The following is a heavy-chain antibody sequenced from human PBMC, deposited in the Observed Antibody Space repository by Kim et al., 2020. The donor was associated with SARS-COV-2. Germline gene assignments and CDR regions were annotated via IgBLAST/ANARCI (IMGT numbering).Heavy chain of an antibody. CDR3: ARTVGGTDDY. D-gene: IGHD6-19*01. CDR1: GFTFSSYA. CDR2: ISYDGSNK. J-gene: IGHJ4*02. Sequence: GGSLRLSCAASGFTFSSYAMHWVRQAPGKGLEWVAVISYDGSNKYYADSVKGRFTISRDNSKNTLYLQMNSLRAEDTAVYYCARTVGGTDDYWGQGTLVTVSS. V-gene: IGHV3-30*04.